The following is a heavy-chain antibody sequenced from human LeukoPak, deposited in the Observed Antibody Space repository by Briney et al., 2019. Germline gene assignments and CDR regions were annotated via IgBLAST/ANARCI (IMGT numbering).Heavy chain of an antibody. D-gene: IGHD4-17*01. CDR1: GDSISSYY. V-gene: IGHV4-59*01. CDR3: ARDPTTVTKGFDI. J-gene: IGHJ3*02. Sequence: SETLSLTCTVSGDSISSYYWSWIRQPPGKGLEWIGYIYTSGGTNYIPSLKSRVTISVDTSKNQFFLGLTSLTAADTAVYYCARDPTTVTKGFDIWGQGTMVTVSS. CDR2: IYTSGGT.